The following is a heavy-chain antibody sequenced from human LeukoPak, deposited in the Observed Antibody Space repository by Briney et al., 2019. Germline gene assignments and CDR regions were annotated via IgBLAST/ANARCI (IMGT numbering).Heavy chain of an antibody. CDR3: ARVRCSSTSCYTYEGFDY. D-gene: IGHD2-2*02. CDR2: IWYDGSNK. CDR1: GFTFSSYG. Sequence: GGSLRLSCAASGFTFSSYGMHWVRLAPGKGLEWVAVIWYDGSNKYYADSVKGRFTISRDNSKNTLYLQMNSLRAEDTAVYYCARVRCSSTSCYTYEGFDYWGQGTLVTVSS. V-gene: IGHV3-33*01. J-gene: IGHJ4*02.